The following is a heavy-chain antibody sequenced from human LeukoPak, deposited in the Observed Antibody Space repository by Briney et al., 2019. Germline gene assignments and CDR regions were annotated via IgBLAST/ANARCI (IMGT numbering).Heavy chain of an antibody. Sequence: PSETLSLTCTVSGGSISSSSYYWGWIRQPPGKGLEWIGSIYYSGSTYYNPSLKSRVTISVDTSKNQFSLKLSSVTAADTAVYYCARLLYYYDSSGLDYWGQGTLVTVSS. V-gene: IGHV4-39*01. CDR2: IYYSGST. J-gene: IGHJ4*02. D-gene: IGHD3-22*01. CDR3: ARLLYYYDSSGLDY. CDR1: GGSISSSSYY.